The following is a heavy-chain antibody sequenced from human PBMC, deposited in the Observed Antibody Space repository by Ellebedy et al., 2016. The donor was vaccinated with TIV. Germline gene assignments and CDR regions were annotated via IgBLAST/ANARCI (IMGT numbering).Heavy chain of an antibody. V-gene: IGHV3-7*01. CDR2: IKQDGSEK. D-gene: IGHD3-10*01. CDR1: GFTFSSYW. J-gene: IGHJ6*02. Sequence: GESLKISCAASGFTFSSYWMSWVRQAPGKGLEWVANIKQDGSEKYYVDSVKGRFTISRDNAKNSLYLQMNSLRAEDTAVYYCARVIGAGLPPRYYYYYGMDVWGQGTTVTVSS. CDR3: ARVIGAGLPPRYYYYYGMDV.